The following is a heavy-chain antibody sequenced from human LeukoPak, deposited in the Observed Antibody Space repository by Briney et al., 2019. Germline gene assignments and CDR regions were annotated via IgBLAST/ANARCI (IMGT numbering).Heavy chain of an antibody. Sequence: SETLSLTCTVSGGSISSYYWSWIRQPAGKGLEWIGRIYTSGSTNYNPPLKSRVTMSVDTSKNQFSLKLSSVTAADTAVYYCAAYTTVTTRPEYFQHWGQGTLVTVSS. CDR1: GGSISSYY. CDR2: IYTSGST. D-gene: IGHD4-11*01. V-gene: IGHV4-4*07. CDR3: AAYTTVTTRPEYFQH. J-gene: IGHJ1*01.